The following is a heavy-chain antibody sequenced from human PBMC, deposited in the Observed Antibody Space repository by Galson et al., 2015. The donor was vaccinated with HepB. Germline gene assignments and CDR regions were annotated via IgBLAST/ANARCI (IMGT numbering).Heavy chain of an antibody. CDR2: INDDGSST. D-gene: IGHD6-19*01. J-gene: IGHJ4*02. CDR3: ARSRVERTVAGTFDS. CDR1: GFTFSGYW. Sequence: LRLSCAASGFTFSGYWMHWVRQVPGKGLVWVSRINDDGSSTTYADSVKGRFTISRDNAKNTLFLQMNSLRAEDTAVYYCARSRVERTVAGTFDSWGQGTFVTVSS. V-gene: IGHV3-74*01.